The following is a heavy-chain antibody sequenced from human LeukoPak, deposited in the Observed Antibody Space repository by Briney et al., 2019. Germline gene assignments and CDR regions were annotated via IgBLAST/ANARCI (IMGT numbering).Heavy chain of an antibody. D-gene: IGHD3-10*01. CDR1: GYTFSGTGWY. CDR2: IHPNNGDT. V-gene: IGHV1-2*02. CDR3: ARDGPAQMVDLDY. Sequence: DSVKVSCKASGYTFSGTGWYLYWLRQAPGQGLECMGWIHPNNGDTAYAQKFEGRVAMTRDTSISTANMELRRLRPDDTAVYFCARDGPAQMVDLDYWGQGTLVTVSS. J-gene: IGHJ4*02.